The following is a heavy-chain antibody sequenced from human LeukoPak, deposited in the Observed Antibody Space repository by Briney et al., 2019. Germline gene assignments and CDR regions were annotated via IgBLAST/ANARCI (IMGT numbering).Heavy chain of an antibody. CDR2: ISDSGGRT. V-gene: IGHV3-23*01. J-gene: IGHJ4*02. D-gene: IGHD3-22*01. CDR3: AKRGVVIRVILVGFHKEAYYFDS. Sequence: GGSLRLSCAVSGITLSNYGMSWVRQAPGKGLEWVAGISDSGGRTNYADSVKGRFTISRDNPKNTLYMQMNSLSAEDTAVYFCAKRGVVIRVILVGFHKEAYYFDSWGQGALVTVSS. CDR1: GITLSNYG.